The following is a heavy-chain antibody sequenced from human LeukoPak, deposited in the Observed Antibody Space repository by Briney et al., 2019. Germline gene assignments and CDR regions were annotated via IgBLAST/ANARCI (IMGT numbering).Heavy chain of an antibody. V-gene: IGHV3-30*04. CDR3: ARDRVYSSGWYAYYYYYMDV. Sequence: PGRSLRLSCAASGFTFSSYAMHWVRQAPGKGLEGVAVISYDGSNKYYADSVKGRFTISRDNSKNTLYLQMNSLRAEDTAVYYCARDRVYSSGWYAYYYYYMDVWGKGTTVTVSS. CDR1: GFTFSSYA. J-gene: IGHJ6*03. D-gene: IGHD6-19*01. CDR2: ISYDGSNK.